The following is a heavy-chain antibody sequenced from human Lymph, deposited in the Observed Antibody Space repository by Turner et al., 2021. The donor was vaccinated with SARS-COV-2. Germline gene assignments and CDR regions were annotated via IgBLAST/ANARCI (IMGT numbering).Heavy chain of an antibody. CDR2: ISYDGSNT. CDR3: ARDTVGATHAFDI. CDR1: GFTFSSYA. Sequence: QVQLVESGGGVVQPGRSLRLSCAASGFTFSSYAMHWVRQAPGKGLEWVAVISYDGSNTYYADSVKGRFTISRDNSKNTLYLQMNSLRAEDTAVYYCARDTVGATHAFDIWGQGTMVTVSS. D-gene: IGHD1-26*01. V-gene: IGHV3-30-3*01. J-gene: IGHJ3*02.